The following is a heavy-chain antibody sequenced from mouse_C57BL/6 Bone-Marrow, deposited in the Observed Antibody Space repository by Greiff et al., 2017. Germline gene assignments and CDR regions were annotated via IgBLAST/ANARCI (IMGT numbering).Heavy chain of an antibody. J-gene: IGHJ2*01. V-gene: IGHV5-2*01. Sequence: EVQLVESGGGLVQPGASLKFSCESNEYDLPSHDMSWVRKTTEQSLALVVAITSDVGSTYYPDTMERRFIISRDDTKKTLYLQMSSRRSEDTALYYCARQDLYYFDDWGQGTTLTVSS. CDR2: ITSDVGST. D-gene: IGHD6-1*01. CDR1: EYDLPSHD. CDR3: ARQDLYYFDD.